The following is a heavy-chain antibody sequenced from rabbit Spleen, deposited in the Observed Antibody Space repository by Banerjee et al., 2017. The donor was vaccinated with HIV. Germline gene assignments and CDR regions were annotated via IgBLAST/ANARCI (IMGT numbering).Heavy chain of an antibody. J-gene: IGHJ4*01. V-gene: IGHV1S7*01. CDR2: IDPVFSST. Sequence: QSLEGSGGGLVTPGGTLTLTCTASGFDFSHYGVSWVRQAPGKGLEWIGYIDPVFSSTHYASWVNGRFTISSHNAQNTLYLQLNSLTAADTATYFCVRDQARMLDLWGQGTLVTVS. D-gene: IGHD6-1*01. CDR1: GFDFSHYG. CDR3: VRDQARMLDL.